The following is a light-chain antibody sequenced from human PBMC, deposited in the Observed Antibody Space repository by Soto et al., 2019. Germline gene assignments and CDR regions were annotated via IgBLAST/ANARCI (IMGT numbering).Light chain of an antibody. V-gene: IGLV2-23*02. CDR1: SSNVGNYNL. CDR3: CSYAGSSNCV. J-gene: IGLJ1*01. CDR2: EVS. Sequence: QSALTQPASVSGSPGQSITISCTGTSSNVGNYNLVTWYQQHPGKAPKLMIYEVSKRPSRVSNRFSGSKSGNTASLTISVLQAEDEADYYCCSYAGSSNCVFGTGTKVTVL.